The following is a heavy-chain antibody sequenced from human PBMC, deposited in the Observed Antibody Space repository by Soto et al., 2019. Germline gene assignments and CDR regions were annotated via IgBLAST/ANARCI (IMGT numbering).Heavy chain of an antibody. CDR2: INAGNGHT. J-gene: IGHJ4*02. CDR3: ARAVAVPADFDY. CDR1: GYTFTVYA. Sequence: ASVKVSCKASGYTFTVYAIHRVRQAPGQRLEWMGWINAGNGHTKYSQKFQGRVTITRDTSASTAYMELSSLRSEDTALYYCARAVAVPADFDYWGQGTLVTVSS. D-gene: IGHD6-19*01. V-gene: IGHV1-3*01.